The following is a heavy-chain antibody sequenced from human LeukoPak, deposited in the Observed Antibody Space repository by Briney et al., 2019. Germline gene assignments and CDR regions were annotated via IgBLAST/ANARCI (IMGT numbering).Heavy chain of an antibody. CDR2: IYSGGST. D-gene: IGHD3-10*01. CDR3: VRNSGELGA. CDR1: GFTVSNIC. Sequence: PGGSLRLSCGAAGFTVSNICMRSGRRAAGKGLEWVALIYSGGSTYYADSVKGRFTISRDNPKNTLHLQMNSLKTEDTAVYYCVRNSGELGAWGQGTLVTVSS. J-gene: IGHJ5*02. V-gene: IGHV3-53*01.